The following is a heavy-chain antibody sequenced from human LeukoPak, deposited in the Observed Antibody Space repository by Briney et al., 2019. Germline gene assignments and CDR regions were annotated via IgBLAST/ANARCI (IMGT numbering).Heavy chain of an antibody. CDR3: ARHRKGLLGAEAY. CDR2: IYHSGST. D-gene: IGHD1-26*01. J-gene: IGHJ4*02. Sequence: SETLSLTCAVSGGSISSSNWWSWVRQPPGKGLEWIGYIYHSGSTYYNPSLKSRVTISVDTSKNQFSLKLSSVTAADTAVYYCARHRKGLLGAEAYWGQGTLVTVSS. CDR1: GGSISSSNW. V-gene: IGHV4-4*02.